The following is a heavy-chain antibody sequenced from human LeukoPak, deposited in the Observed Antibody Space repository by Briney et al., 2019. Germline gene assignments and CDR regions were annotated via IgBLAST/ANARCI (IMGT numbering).Heavy chain of an antibody. D-gene: IGHD2-2*02. CDR1: GFTFDDCA. CDR2: ISWNSGSI. CDR3: AKDKGYCSTTSCYMFDY. Sequence: GRSLRLSCAASGFTFDDCAMHWVRQAPGKGLEWVSTISWNSGSIGYADSVKGRSTISRDNAKNSLYLQMNSLRAEDTALYYCAKDKGYCSTTSCYMFDYWGQGTLVTVSS. J-gene: IGHJ4*02. V-gene: IGHV3-9*01.